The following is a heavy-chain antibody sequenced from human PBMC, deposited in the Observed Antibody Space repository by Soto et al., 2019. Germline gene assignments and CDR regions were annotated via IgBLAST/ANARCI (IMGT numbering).Heavy chain of an antibody. CDR3: ARGTYFAY. CDR2: ISANNNHT. V-gene: IGHV1-18*01. J-gene: IGHJ4*02. CDR1: GYTLNTYG. Sequence: QVQLVQSGAEVKKPGASVKVSCKASGYTLNTYGITWVRQAPGQGLERMGWISANNNHTNYPQKLQGRGTMTTDTSTSTASMALRSLTSDDTAVYYCARGTYFAYWGQGTLVTVSS.